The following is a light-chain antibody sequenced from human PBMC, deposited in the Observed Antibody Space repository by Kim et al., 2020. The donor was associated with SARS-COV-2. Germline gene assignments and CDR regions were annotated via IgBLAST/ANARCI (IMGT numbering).Light chain of an antibody. V-gene: IGLV3-21*04. Sequence: RTQPPSVSVAPGKTARITCGGNNIGSKSVHWYQQKPGQAPVLVIYYDSDRPSGIPERFSGSNSGNTATLTISRVEAGDEADYYCQVWDSSSDHRVFGGGTQLTVL. CDR2: YDS. J-gene: IGLJ3*02. CDR3: QVWDSSSDHRV. CDR1: NIGSKS.